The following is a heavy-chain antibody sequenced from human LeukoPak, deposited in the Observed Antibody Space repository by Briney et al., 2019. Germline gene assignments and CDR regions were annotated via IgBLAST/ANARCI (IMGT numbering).Heavy chain of an antibody. V-gene: IGHV1-18*01. CDR1: GYTFTSYG. D-gene: IGHD3-22*01. CDR3: ARLERNYYDSSGYMIDY. CDR2: ISAYNGNT. J-gene: IGHJ4*02. Sequence: SVKVSCKASGYTFTSYGISWVRQAPGQGLEWMGWISAYNGNTNYAQKLQGRVTMTTDTSTSTAYMELRSLRSDDTAVYYCARLERNYYDSSGYMIDYWGQGTLVTASS.